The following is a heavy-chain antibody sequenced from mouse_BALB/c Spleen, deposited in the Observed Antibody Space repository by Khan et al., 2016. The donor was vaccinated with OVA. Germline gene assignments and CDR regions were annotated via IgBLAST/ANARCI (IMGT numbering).Heavy chain of an antibody. D-gene: IGHD2-14*01. Sequence: QVQLKQSGAELARPGASVKMSCKTSGYTFSSYTIHWIKMRPGQGLEWIGYINPNNGYTNYNQKFKDKATLTADKSSTTVYMQLSSLTSDDSAMYNGVEDGAYYGYDGWFAYWGQGTLVTVSA. J-gene: IGHJ3*01. CDR1: GYTFSSYT. CDR3: VEDGAYYGYDGWFAY. V-gene: IGHV1-4*01. CDR2: INPNNGYT.